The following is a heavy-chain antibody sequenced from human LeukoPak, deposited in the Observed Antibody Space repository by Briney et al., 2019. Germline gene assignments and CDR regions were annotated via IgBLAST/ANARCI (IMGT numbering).Heavy chain of an antibody. CDR1: GGFISSYY. V-gene: IGHV4-59*01. CDR2: IYYSGST. Sequence: SETLSLTCTVSGGFISSYYWSWIRQPPGKGLEWIGYIYYSGSTNYNPSLKSRVTISVDTSKNQFSLKLSSVTAADTAVYYCASGLEYQLPDYWGQGTLVTVSS. CDR3: ASGLEYQLPDY. D-gene: IGHD2-2*01. J-gene: IGHJ4*02.